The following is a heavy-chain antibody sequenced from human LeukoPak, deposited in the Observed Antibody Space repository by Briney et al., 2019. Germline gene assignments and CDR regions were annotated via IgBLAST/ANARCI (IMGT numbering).Heavy chain of an antibody. D-gene: IGHD2-15*01. CDR3: AREGGYCSGGSCYGWFDP. J-gene: IGHJ5*02. CDR2: IIPIFGTA. Sequence: SVKVSCKASGGTFSSYAISWVRQAPGQGLEWMGGIIPIFGTANYAQKFQGRVTITADESTSTAYMELSSLRSEDTAVYYCAREGGYCSGGSCYGWFDPWGQGTLVTVSS. CDR1: GGTFSSYA. V-gene: IGHV1-69*13.